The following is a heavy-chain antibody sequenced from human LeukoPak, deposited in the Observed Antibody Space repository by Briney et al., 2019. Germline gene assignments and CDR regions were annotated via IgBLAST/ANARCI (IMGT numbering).Heavy chain of an antibody. CDR2: ISAYNGNT. CDR1: AYTFTRYG. J-gene: IGHJ4*02. D-gene: IGHD1/OR15-1a*01. CDR3: ARDSAGTNHGLFDY. Sequence: ASVKVSCKASAYTFTRYGISWVRQAPGQGLEWMGWISAYNGNTNYAQKLQGRVTMTTDTSTSTAYMELRSLRSDDTAVYYCARDSAGTNHGLFDYWGQGTLVTVSS. V-gene: IGHV1-18*01.